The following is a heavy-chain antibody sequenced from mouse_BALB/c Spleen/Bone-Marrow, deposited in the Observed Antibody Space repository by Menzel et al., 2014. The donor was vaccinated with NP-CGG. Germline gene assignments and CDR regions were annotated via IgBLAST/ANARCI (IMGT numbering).Heavy chain of an antibody. D-gene: IGHD2-4*01. J-gene: IGHJ3*01. Sequence: EVMLVESGGGLVQPGGSLKLSCAASGFTFSSYTMSWVRQTPEKRLEWVAYISNGGGSTYYPDTVKGRFTFSRDNAKNTLYLQMSSLKSEDTAMYYCARPLYYDYDGFAYWGQGTLVTVSA. V-gene: IGHV5-12-2*01. CDR1: GFTFSSYT. CDR3: ARPLYYDYDGFAY. CDR2: ISNGGGST.